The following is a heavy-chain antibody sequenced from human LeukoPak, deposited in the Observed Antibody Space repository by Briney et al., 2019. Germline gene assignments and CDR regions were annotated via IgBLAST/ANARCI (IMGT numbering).Heavy chain of an antibody. CDR3: ARYNWNDVVSALDY. CDR2: INPNSGAT. CDR1: GYTFSGYY. J-gene: IGHJ4*02. Sequence: GASVKVSCKASGYTFSGYYIHWVRQVPGQGLEWMGWINPNSGATSYAQKFQGGVTLTRDTSIATFYMEVSRLRPDDTAVYFCARYNWNDVVSALDYWGQGTLVTVSS. V-gene: IGHV1-2*02. D-gene: IGHD1-1*01.